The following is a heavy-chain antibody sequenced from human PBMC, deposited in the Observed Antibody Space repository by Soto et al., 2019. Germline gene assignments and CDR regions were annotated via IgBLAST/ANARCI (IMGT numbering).Heavy chain of an antibody. J-gene: IGHJ6*02. V-gene: IGHV1-69*01. CDR2: IIPLFGTA. Sequence: QVQLVQSGAEVKKPGSSVKVSCKASGGTFSRYTISWVRQAPGQGLEWMGGIIPLFGTANYAQKFQGRVTITADESTSTAYMQLSSLRSEDTAVYYCARDDGAAAGTQGVYYYYGMDVWGQGTTVTVSS. D-gene: IGHD6-13*01. CDR3: ARDDGAAAGTQGVYYYYGMDV. CDR1: GGTFSRYT.